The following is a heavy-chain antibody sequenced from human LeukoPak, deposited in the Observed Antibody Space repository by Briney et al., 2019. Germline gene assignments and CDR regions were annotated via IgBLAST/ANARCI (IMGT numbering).Heavy chain of an antibody. CDR1: GGSISSYY. CDR2: IYYSGST. V-gene: IGHV4-59*12. J-gene: IGHJ4*02. CDR3: ARVRGAGSSWYAIPYFDY. Sequence: PSETLSLTCTVSGGSISSYYWSWIRQPPGKGLEWIGYIYYSGSTNYNPSLKSRVTISVDTSKNQFSLKLSSVTAADTAVYYCARVRGAGSSWYAIPYFDYWGQGTLVTVSS. D-gene: IGHD6-13*01.